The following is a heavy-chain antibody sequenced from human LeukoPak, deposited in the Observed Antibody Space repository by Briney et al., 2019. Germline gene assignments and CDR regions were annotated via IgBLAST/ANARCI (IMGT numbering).Heavy chain of an antibody. CDR1: GLTFSSYG. D-gene: IGHD6-25*01. Sequence: GGSLRLSCAASGLTFSSYGMHWVRQAPGKGLEWVAFIRYEGSTKYYADSVKGRFTISRDNFNTLYLQMNSLRPEDTAVYSCARAAHPGYQIDNWGQGTLVIVSS. CDR2: IRYEGSTK. J-gene: IGHJ4*02. V-gene: IGHV3-30*02. CDR3: ARAAHPGYQIDN.